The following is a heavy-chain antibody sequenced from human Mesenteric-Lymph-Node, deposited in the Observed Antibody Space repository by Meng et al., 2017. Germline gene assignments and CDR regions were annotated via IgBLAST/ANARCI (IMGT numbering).Heavy chain of an antibody. CDR2: IYSSGST. CDR1: GFTFSRYW. CDR3: ARGLTYFYDSGGYYFDY. Sequence: GSLRLSCAASGFTFSRYWMSWVRQAPGKGLEWIGRIYSSGSTTTKYNPSLNSRVTMSVDTSKNQFFLKLSSVTAADTAVYFCARGLTYFYDSGGYYFDYWGQGALVTVSS. D-gene: IGHD3-22*01. J-gene: IGHJ4*02. V-gene: IGHV4-4*07.